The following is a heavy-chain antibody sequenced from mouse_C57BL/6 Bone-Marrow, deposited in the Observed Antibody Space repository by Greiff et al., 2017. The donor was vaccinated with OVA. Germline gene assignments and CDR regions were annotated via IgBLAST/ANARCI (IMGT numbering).Heavy chain of an antibody. J-gene: IGHJ1*03. D-gene: IGHD1-1*01. Sequence: VMLVESGAELVKPGASVKISCKASGYAFSSYWMNWVKQRPGKGLEWIGQIYPGDGDTNYNGKFKGKATLTADKSSSTAYMQLSSLTSEDSAVYFCARDYYGSSHWYFDVWGTGTTVTVSS. CDR3: ARDYYGSSHWYFDV. V-gene: IGHV1-80*01. CDR1: GYAFSSYW. CDR2: IYPGDGDT.